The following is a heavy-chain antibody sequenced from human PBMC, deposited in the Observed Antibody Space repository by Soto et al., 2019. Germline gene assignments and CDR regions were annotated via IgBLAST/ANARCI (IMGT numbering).Heavy chain of an antibody. CDR1: GYTFTSYG. V-gene: IGHV1-18*04. CDR3: ASVYFDF. CDR2: ISANNGNT. Sequence: QVQLVQSGAEVKKPGASVKVSCKTSGYTFTSYGISWVRQAPGQGLEWMGWISANNGNTKYAQNLQGRVTMTTDTSTNTAYMELRSLRTDDTAVYYSASVYFDFWGQGTLVTVSS. J-gene: IGHJ4*02.